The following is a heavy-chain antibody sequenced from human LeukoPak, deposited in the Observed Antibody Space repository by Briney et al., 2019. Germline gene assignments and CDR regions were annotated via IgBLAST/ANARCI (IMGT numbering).Heavy chain of an antibody. Sequence: GGSLRLSCAASGFTLSTYAMSWVRQTPGKGLEWVAATSSSDAGTYHADSARGRFTISRDNSKNTLYLQMNSLRAEDTAVYYCAKDGYSGPLPMNAFDIWGQGTMVTVSS. CDR3: AKDGYSGPLPMNAFDI. V-gene: IGHV3-23*01. CDR1: GFTLSTYA. CDR2: TSSSDAGT. J-gene: IGHJ3*02. D-gene: IGHD5-12*01.